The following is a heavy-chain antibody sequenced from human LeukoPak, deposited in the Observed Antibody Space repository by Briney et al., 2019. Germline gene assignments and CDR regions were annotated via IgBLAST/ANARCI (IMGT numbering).Heavy chain of an antibody. CDR3: ARRLGLGSSGWKNFGY. D-gene: IGHD6-19*01. Sequence: PGESLKISCKGSGYSFTNYWIGWVRQMPGKGLEWMGIIYPGDSDSRYSPSFQGQVTISADKSISTAYLQWSSLKASDTAMYYCARRLGLGSSGWKNFGYWGQGTLVTVSS. J-gene: IGHJ4*02. CDR2: IYPGDSDS. CDR1: GYSFTNYW. V-gene: IGHV5-51*01.